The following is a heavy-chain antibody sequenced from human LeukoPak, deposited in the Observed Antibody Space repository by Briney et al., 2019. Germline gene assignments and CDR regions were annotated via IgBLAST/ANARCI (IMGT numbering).Heavy chain of an antibody. CDR2: INPSGGST. CDR1: GYTFTSYY. J-gene: IGHJ4*02. Sequence: ASVKVSCKASGYTFTSYYMHWVRQAPGQGLEWMGIINPSGGSTNYAQKLQGRVTMTTDTSTSTAYMELRSLRSDDTAVYYCARGGGWYERRGDYWGQGTLVTVSS. V-gene: IGHV1-46*01. CDR3: ARGGGWYERRGDY. D-gene: IGHD6-19*01.